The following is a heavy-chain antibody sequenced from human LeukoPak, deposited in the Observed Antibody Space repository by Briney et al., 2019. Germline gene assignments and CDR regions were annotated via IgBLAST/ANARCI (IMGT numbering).Heavy chain of an antibody. J-gene: IGHJ1*01. Sequence: SETLSLTCTVSGGSISSSSFYWGWIRQPPGKGLEWIGSIYYGGSTYYNPSLKSRVTISVDTSKNQFSLKLSSVTAADTAVYYCARFSRAVVGNSGYFQHWGQGTLVTVSS. V-gene: IGHV4-39*01. CDR3: ARFSRAVVGNSGYFQH. CDR1: GGSISSSSFY. D-gene: IGHD6-19*01. CDR2: IYYGGST.